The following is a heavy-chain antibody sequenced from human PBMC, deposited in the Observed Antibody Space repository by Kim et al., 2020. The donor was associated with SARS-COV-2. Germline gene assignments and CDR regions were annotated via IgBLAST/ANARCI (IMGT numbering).Heavy chain of an antibody. CDR1: GFTFSSYG. J-gene: IGHJ4*02. Sequence: GGSLRLSCAASGFTFSSYGMHWVRQAPGKGLEWVAVISYDGSNKYYADSVKGRFTISRDNSKNTLYLQMNSLRAEDTAVYYCAKETAAAGTLGVVDYWGQGTLVTVSS. V-gene: IGHV3-30*18. D-gene: IGHD6-13*01. CDR2: ISYDGSNK. CDR3: AKETAAAGTLGVVDY.